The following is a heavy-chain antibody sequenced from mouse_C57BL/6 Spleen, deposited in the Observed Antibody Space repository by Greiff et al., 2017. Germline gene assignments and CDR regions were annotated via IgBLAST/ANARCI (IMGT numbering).Heavy chain of an antibody. CDR3: ARENYDYGGYFDV. D-gene: IGHD2-4*01. Sequence: QVQLKPSGAELVKPGASVKISCKASGYAFSSYWMNWVKQRPGKGLEWIGQIYPGDGDTNYNGKFKGKATLTADKSSSTAYMQLSSLTSEDSAVYFCARENYDYGGYFDVWGTGTTVTVSS. CDR1: GYAFSSYW. V-gene: IGHV1-80*01. CDR2: IYPGDGDT. J-gene: IGHJ1*03.